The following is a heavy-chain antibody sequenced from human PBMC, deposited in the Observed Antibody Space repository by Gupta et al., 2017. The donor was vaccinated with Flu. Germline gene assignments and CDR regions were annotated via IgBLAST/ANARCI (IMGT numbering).Heavy chain of an antibody. V-gene: IGHV3-23*01. CDR3: AKTAGLDGIFDT. D-gene: IGHD2-21*02. CDR2: VTADGATT. Sequence: VRQAPVKGLESVSTVTADGATTKFALSVKGRFTTSRDNAKHTVYLHMHTLRAEDTAIYYCAKTAGLDGIFDTWGQGTLVTVSS. J-gene: IGHJ4*02.